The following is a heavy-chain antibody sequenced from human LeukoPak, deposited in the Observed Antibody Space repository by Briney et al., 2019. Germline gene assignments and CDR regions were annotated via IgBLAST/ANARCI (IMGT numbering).Heavy chain of an antibody. J-gene: IGHJ6*03. CDR1: GVTFSSYA. CDR3: ARDSWYYGSGSYYNPDYYMDV. Sequence: SVKVSCKASGVTFSSYAISWVRQAPGQGLEWMGGIIPIVGTANYAQKVQGRVTITTDESTSTAYMELSSLRSEDTAVYYCARDSWYYGSGSYYNPDYYMDVWGKGTTVTVSS. D-gene: IGHD3-10*01. V-gene: IGHV1-69*05. CDR2: IIPIVGTA.